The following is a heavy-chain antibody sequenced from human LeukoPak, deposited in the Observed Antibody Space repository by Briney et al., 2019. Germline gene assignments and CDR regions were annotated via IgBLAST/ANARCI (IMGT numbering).Heavy chain of an antibody. D-gene: IGHD2-2*01. CDR3: SRESSCDTTSCPQDY. Sequence: ASVRVSCKASGHTFTGHFIFWVRQSPGQRLELVASLNPNNGDTYYPQKFQGRVTVASDTSISTAYMDISRLRSDDTAFYYCSRESSCDTTSCPQDYWGQGTLVTVSS. CDR2: LNPNNGDT. J-gene: IGHJ4*02. CDR1: GHTFTGHF. V-gene: IGHV1-2*02.